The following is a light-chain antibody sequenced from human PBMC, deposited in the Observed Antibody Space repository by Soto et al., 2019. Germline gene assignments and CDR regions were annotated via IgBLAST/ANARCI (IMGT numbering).Light chain of an antibody. V-gene: IGKV1-5*01. J-gene: IGKJ1*01. Sequence: DIQMTQSPSTVSASVGDRITITCRASQSINTWLAWYRQGPGEAPQLLIYDVSTLAMGVPARFSGSGSGTDFTLSISRLQADDFATFYCQQYQTYSRTFGQGTKVEVK. CDR1: QSINTW. CDR3: QQYQTYSRT. CDR2: DVS.